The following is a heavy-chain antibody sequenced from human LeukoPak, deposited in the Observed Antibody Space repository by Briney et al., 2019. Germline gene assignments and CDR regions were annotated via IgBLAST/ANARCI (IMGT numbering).Heavy chain of an antibody. CDR3: ARAPAGGYCSGGSCWWLVPED. CDR1: GFTFSSYA. V-gene: IGHV3-30-3*01. CDR2: ISYDGSNK. J-gene: IGHJ4*02. Sequence: GRSLRLSCAASGFTFSSYAMHWVRQAPGKGLEWVAVISYDGSNKYYADSVKGRFTISRDNSKNTLYLQMNSLRAEDTAVYYCARAPAGGYCSGGSCWWLVPEDWGQGTLVTVSS. D-gene: IGHD2-15*01.